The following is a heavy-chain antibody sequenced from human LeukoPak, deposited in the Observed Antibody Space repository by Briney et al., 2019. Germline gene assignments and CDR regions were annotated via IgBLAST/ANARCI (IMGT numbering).Heavy chain of an antibody. Sequence: WVCRAPGKGLEWVSFTKNKTNRGTTQYAASLKGRSTISRDDSKSIAYLQMNSLNAEDTAVYYCARDYGSGSYWGQGTLVTVSS. CDR2: TKNKTNRGTT. J-gene: IGHJ4*02. V-gene: IGHV3-49*02. D-gene: IGHD3-10*01. CDR3: ARDYGSGSY.